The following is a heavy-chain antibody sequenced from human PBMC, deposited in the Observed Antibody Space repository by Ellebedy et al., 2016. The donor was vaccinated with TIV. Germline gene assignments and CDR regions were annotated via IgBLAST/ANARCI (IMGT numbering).Heavy chain of an antibody. CDR1: GGTFSSYA. J-gene: IGHJ6*02. D-gene: IGHD2-2*01. V-gene: IGHV1-69*13. CDR3: ASYCSSTSCTSNPLLGYYYGMDV. Sequence: SVKVSXXASGGTFSSYAISWVRQAPGQGLEWMGGIIPIFGTANYAQKFQGRVTITADESTSTAYMELSSLRSEDTAVYYCASYCSSTSCTSNPLLGYYYGMDVWGQGTTVTVSS. CDR2: IIPIFGTA.